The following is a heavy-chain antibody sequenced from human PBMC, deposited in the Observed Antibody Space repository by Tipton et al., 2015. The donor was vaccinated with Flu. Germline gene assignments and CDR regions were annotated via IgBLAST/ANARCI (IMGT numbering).Heavy chain of an antibody. CDR2: ISAYNGNT. CDR3: ATFEAYGGYVFFFDH. Sequence: QVQLVQSGAEVKKPGASVKVSCKASGYTFTSYGISWVRQAPGQGLEWMGWISAYNGNTNYAQKFQGRVTMTTDTSTSTAYMELRSLRSDDTAVYYCATFEAYGGYVFFFDHWGQGTLVTVSS. J-gene: IGHJ4*02. CDR1: GYTFTSYG. V-gene: IGHV1-18*01. D-gene: IGHD5-12*01.